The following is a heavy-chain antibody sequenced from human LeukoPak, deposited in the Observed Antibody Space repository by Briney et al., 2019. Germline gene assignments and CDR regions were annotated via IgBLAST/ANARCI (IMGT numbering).Heavy chain of an antibody. CDR3: VRALGYCSSGSCYYYDY. CDR1: GYRFSSYW. J-gene: IGHJ4*02. CDR2: IYPGDSET. Sequence: GESLKISCKGSGYRFSSYWIGWVRQMPGKGLEWMGIIYPGDSETRYSPSFQGQGTISADKSISTAYLQWSSLKASDTAMYYCVRALGYCSSGSCYYYDYWGQGTLVTVSS. V-gene: IGHV5-51*01. D-gene: IGHD2-15*01.